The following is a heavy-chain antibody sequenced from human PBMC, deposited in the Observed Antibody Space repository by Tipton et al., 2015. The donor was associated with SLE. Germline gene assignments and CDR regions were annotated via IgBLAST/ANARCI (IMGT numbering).Heavy chain of an antibody. V-gene: IGHV4-31*03. CDR1: GDSISSGGYY. CDR2: IYHSGST. D-gene: IGHD6-25*01. CDR3: ARGGVGIAAAGMRD. J-gene: IGHJ4*02. Sequence: TLSLTCSVSGDSISSGGYYWSWIRQHPGKGLEWIGYIYHSGSTYYNLSLKSRLTISVDTSKNQFSLNLISLTAADTAVYYCARGGVGIAAAGMRDWGQGIHVTVSS.